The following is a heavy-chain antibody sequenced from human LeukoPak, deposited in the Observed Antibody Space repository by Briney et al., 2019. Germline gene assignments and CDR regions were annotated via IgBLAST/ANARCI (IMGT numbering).Heavy chain of an antibody. CDR3: ARGSSYYYDSTFDY. CDR2: ISSSSSYI. D-gene: IGHD3-22*01. V-gene: IGHV3-21*01. CDR1: GFTFSSYS. J-gene: IGHJ4*02. Sequence: PGGSLRLSCAASGFTFSSYSMTWVRQAPGKGLEWVSSISSSSSYIYYADSVKGRFTISRDNAKNSLYLQMNSLRAEDTAVYYCARGSSYYYDSTFDYWGQGTLVTVSS.